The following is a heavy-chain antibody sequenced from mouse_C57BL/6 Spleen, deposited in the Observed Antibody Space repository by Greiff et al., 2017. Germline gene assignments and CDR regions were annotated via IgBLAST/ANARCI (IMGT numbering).Heavy chain of an antibody. CDR3: TRNYGSSYYFDY. D-gene: IGHD1-1*01. J-gene: IGHJ2*01. V-gene: IGHV1-5*01. Sequence: EVQLQESGTVLARPGASVKMSCKTSGYTFTSYWMHWVKQRPGQGLEWIGAISPGNSDTSYNQKFKGKAKLTAVTSASTAYMELSSLTNEDSAVYYWTRNYGSSYYFDYWGQGTTLTVSS. CDR2: ISPGNSDT. CDR1: GYTFTSYW.